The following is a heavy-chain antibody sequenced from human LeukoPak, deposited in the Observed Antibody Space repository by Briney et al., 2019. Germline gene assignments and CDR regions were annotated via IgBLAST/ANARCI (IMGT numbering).Heavy chain of an antibody. J-gene: IGHJ4*02. D-gene: IGHD2-21*01. CDR3: AMGGCVGGDCSPPDY. CDR1: GYSISSGYY. CDR2: IYHSGST. V-gene: IGHV4-38-2*02. Sequence: SETLSLTCTVSGYSISSGYYWGWIRQPPGKGLEWIGSIYHSGSTYYNPSLKSRVTISVDTSKNQFSLKLSSVTAADTAVYYCAMGGCVGGDCSPPDYWGQGTLVTVSS.